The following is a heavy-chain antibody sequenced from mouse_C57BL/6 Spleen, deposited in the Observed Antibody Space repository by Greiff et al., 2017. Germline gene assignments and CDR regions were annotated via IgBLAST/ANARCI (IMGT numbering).Heavy chain of an antibody. V-gene: IGHV1-52*01. CDR3: ERYMGDYDGTWFAY. CDR1: GYTFTSYW. D-gene: IGHD2-4*01. Sequence: QVQLQQPGAELVRPGSSVKLSCKASGYTFTSYWMHWVKQRPIQGLEWIGNIDPSDSETHYNQKFKDKATLTVDKSSSTAYMQLSSLTSEDSAVYDCERYMGDYDGTWFAYWGQGTLVTVSA. J-gene: IGHJ3*01. CDR2: IDPSDSET.